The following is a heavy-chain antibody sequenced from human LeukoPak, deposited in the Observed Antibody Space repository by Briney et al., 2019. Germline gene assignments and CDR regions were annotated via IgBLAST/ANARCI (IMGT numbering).Heavy chain of an antibody. Sequence: GGSLRLSCAASGFTFSSYSMSWVRQAPGKGLEWVSSISSSSSHIHYADSVKGRFTISRDNSKNTLYLQMNSLRAEDTAVYYCARDRDYYDSSGEIDYWGQGTLVTVSS. J-gene: IGHJ4*02. D-gene: IGHD3-22*01. V-gene: IGHV3-21*01. CDR2: ISSSSSHI. CDR3: ARDRDYYDSSGEIDY. CDR1: GFTFSSYS.